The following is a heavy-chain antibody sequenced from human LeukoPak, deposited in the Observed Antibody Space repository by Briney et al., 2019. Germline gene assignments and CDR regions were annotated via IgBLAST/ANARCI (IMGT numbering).Heavy chain of an antibody. Sequence: GGSLRLSCAASGFTFSSYAMSWVRQAPGKGLECISGFSGSGGSTYYADSVKGRFTISRDNSKSTLYLQMNSLRVEDTAVYYCAKVDWHYISWGQGTLVTVSS. D-gene: IGHD1-7*01. CDR3: AKVDWHYIS. CDR2: FSGSGGST. V-gene: IGHV3-23*01. CDR1: GFTFSSYA. J-gene: IGHJ4*02.